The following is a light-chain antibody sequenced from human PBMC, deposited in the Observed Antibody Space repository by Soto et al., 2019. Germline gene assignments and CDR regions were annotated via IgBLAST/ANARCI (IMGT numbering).Light chain of an antibody. V-gene: IGLV2-23*02. CDR3: CSSVGSPNWV. CDR2: EVY. CDR1: SSDVGSCNC. Sequence: QSALTQPASVSGSPGQSITISCTGNSSDVGSCNCVSWYQQHPGKAPTLMIYEVYKRPSGISNRFSGSKSGNTASLTISGLQAEDEADYYCCSSVGSPNWVFGGGTKLTVL. J-gene: IGLJ3*02.